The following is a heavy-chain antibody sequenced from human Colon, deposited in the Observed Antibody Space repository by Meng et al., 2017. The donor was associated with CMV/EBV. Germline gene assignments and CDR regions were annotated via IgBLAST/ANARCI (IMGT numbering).Heavy chain of an antibody. D-gene: IGHD3-3*02. CDR3: GRDRHLDP. Sequence: QVQLVQSRAEAKKPGASVKVSCKTSGYTFTDYYIHWVRQAPGQGLEGMGWINSISGDTNYAQKFQGRVTMTRDTSITTAYMELNSLKSDDTAVYYCGRDRHLDPWGQGTLVTVSS. V-gene: IGHV1-2*02. CDR1: GYTFTDYY. J-gene: IGHJ5*02. CDR2: INSISGDT.